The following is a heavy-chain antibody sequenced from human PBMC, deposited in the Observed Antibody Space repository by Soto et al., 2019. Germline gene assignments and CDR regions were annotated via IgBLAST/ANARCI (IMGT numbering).Heavy chain of an antibody. CDR3: AREATVFGFDY. CDR1: GGSISSGGYY. D-gene: IGHD3-10*02. Sequence: PSETLSLTCSVSGGSISSGGYYWSWIRQHPGKGLEWIGYIYYSGSTYYKPSLKSRVTISVDTSKNQFSLKLSSVTAADTAVYYCAREATVFGFDYWGQGTLVTVSS. CDR2: IYYSGST. J-gene: IGHJ4*02. V-gene: IGHV4-31*03.